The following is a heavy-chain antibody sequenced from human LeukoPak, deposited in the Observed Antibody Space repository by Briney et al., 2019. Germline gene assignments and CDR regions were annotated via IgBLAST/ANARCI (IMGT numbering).Heavy chain of an antibody. D-gene: IGHD3-9*01. CDR3: VTTPSDILTESYYFDY. CDR2: MFYGGST. V-gene: IGHV4-39*02. CDR1: GDSISSNNYY. Sequence: SETLSLTCTVSGDSISSNNYYWGWVRQPPGKGLEWIGSMFYGGSTYSSPSLKSRVTISVDTSKTHFSLKLSSVNAADTAVYYCVTTPSDILTESYYFDYWGQGTLVTVSS. J-gene: IGHJ4*02.